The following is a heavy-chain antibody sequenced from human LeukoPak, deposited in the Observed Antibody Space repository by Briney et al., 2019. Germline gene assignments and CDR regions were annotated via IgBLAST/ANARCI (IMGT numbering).Heavy chain of an antibody. J-gene: IGHJ4*02. D-gene: IGHD1-26*01. CDR1: GYTFSSYG. Sequence: ASVKVSCKASGYTFSSYGISWVRQAPGQGLEWMGWISAYNGNTNYAQKLQGRVTMTTDTSTSTAYMELRSLRSDDTAVYYCAREEVGAYYFDYWGQGTLVTVSS. V-gene: IGHV1-18*01. CDR2: ISAYNGNT. CDR3: AREEVGAYYFDY.